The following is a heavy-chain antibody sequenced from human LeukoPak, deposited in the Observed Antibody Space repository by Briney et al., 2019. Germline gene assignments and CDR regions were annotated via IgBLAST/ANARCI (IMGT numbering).Heavy chain of an antibody. V-gene: IGHV1-8*01. CDR3: ASTSGSYSAKILEVDY. D-gene: IGHD3-10*01. Sequence: ASVKVSCKASGYTFTSYDINWVRQATGQGLEWMGWMNPSSGNTGYAQKFQGRVSMTRDTSISTAYMELSSLRSEGTAVYHCASTSGSYSAKILEVDYWGQGTLVTVSS. J-gene: IGHJ4*02. CDR1: GYTFTSYD. CDR2: MNPSSGNT.